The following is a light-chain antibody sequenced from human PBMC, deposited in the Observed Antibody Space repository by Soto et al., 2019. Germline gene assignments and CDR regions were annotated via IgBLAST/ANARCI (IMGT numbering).Light chain of an antibody. CDR1: NSDVGGSKY. J-gene: IGLJ3*02. CDR3: CSYAGSYTVM. Sequence: QSVLTQPRSVSGSPGQSVTISCTGTNSDVGGSKYVSWYQQHPGKAPKLMIYDVTKRPSGVPDRFSGSKSGNTASLTISGLQAEDEADYYCCSYAGSYTVMFDGGTKATVL. V-gene: IGLV2-11*01. CDR2: DVT.